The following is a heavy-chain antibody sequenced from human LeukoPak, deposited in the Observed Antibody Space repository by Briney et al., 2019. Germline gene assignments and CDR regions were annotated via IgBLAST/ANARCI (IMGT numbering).Heavy chain of an antibody. J-gene: IGHJ4*02. V-gene: IGHV3-48*02. Sequence: GGSLRLSCAASGFIFGKYSMNWVRQAPGKGLEWVSYMNDNGGAIYYADSVKGRFTISRDNAKNSPYLQMNSLRDEDSAVYYCARDHGSGWYGGNYWGQGTLVTVSS. CDR3: ARDHGSGWYGGNY. CDR2: MNDNGGAI. CDR1: GFIFGKYS. D-gene: IGHD6-19*01.